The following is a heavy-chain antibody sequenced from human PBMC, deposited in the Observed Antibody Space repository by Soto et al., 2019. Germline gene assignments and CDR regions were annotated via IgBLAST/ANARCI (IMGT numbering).Heavy chain of an antibody. CDR1: GGSISSYY. J-gene: IGHJ3*02. V-gene: IGHV4-59*01. CDR3: ARGVYDSSGAHAFDI. CDR2: IYYSGST. D-gene: IGHD3-22*01. Sequence: QVQLQESGPGLVKPSETLSLTCTVSGGSISSYYWSWIRQPPGKGLEWIGYIYYSGSTNYNPSLKSRVTISVDTSKNQFSLKLSSVTAADTAVYYCARGVYDSSGAHAFDIWGQGTMVTVSS.